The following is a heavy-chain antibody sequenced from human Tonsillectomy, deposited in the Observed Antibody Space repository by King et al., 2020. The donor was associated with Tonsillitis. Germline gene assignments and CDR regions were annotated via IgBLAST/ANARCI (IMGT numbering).Heavy chain of an antibody. V-gene: IGHV3-23*04. CDR3: ARDWNYNDNIGYFVDY. CDR1: GFTFSSYA. D-gene: IGHD3-22*01. CDR2: ISSSGGST. Sequence: VQLVESGGGLVQPGGSLRLSCAASGFTFSSYAMSWVRQAPGKGLEWVSSISSSGGSTYYADSVKGRFTISRDNSKNTLYLQMNSLRAEDTAVYYCARDWNYNDNIGYFVDYWGQGTLVTVSS. J-gene: IGHJ4*02.